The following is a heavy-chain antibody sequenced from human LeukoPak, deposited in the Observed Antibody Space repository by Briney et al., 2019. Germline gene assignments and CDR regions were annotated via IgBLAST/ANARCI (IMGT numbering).Heavy chain of an antibody. Sequence: GGSLRLSCAASGFTFSSYAMNWVRQAPGKGLEWVSAVSGSGGSTYYADSVKGRFTISRDNSKNTLYLQMNSLRADDTAVYYCATDQKYTGTYFSPRYWGQGTLVTVSS. CDR1: GFTFSSYA. J-gene: IGHJ4*02. D-gene: IGHD1-26*01. V-gene: IGHV3-23*01. CDR3: ATDQKYTGTYFSPRY. CDR2: VSGSGGST.